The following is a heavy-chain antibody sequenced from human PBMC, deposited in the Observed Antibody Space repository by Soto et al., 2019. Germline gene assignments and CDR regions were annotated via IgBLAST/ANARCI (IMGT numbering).Heavy chain of an antibody. D-gene: IGHD3-10*01. CDR1: GGSIGGYY. J-gene: IGHJ5*02. V-gene: IGHV4-31*03. CDR2: IHYSGST. CDR3: ATHYYGSESHLS. Sequence: QVQLQESGPGLVKPSQTLSLTCTVSGGSIGGYYWSCIRQHPGKGLEWIGHIHYSGSTSYSPSLKSRVTLSVDTSKNQVSLKLSSVTAADKALYYCATHYYGSESHLSWGQGTLVTVSS.